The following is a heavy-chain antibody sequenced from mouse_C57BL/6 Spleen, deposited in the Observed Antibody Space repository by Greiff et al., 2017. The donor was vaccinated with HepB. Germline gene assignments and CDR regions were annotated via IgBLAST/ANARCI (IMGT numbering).Heavy chain of an antibody. J-gene: IGHJ2*01. CDR2: IDPETGGT. CDR1: GYTFTDYE. Sequence: QVQLQQSGAELVRPGASVTLSCKASGYTFTDYEMHWVKQTPVHGLEWIGAIDPETGGTAYNQKFKGKAILTADKSPSTAYMELRSLTSEDSAVYYCTTLVVATDYFDYWGQGTTLTVSS. CDR3: TTLVVATDYFDY. V-gene: IGHV1-15*01. D-gene: IGHD1-1*01.